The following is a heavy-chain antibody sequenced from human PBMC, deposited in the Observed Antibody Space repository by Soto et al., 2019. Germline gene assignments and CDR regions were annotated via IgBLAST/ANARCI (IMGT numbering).Heavy chain of an antibody. CDR2: IYHSGNT. D-gene: IGHD4-17*01. CDR1: GGSISSSVYS. V-gene: IGHV4-30-2*01. J-gene: IGHJ4*02. CDR3: ARVHGDYGRYFDY. Sequence: SETLSLTCAVSGGSISSSVYSWSWIRQPLGKGLEWVDYIYHSGNTYYNPSLKSRVNISADRSKNQFSLKLSSVTAADTAVYFCARVHGDYGRYFDYWGQGTLVTVSS.